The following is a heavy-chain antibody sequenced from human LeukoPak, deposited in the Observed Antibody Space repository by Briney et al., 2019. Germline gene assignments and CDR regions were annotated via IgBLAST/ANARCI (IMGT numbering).Heavy chain of an antibody. CDR1: GGSISNGDHY. CDR2: IYYSGST. CDR3: ARPQEGSYRSRYFDL. J-gene: IGHJ2*01. D-gene: IGHD3-16*02. V-gene: IGHV4-39*01. Sequence: SETLSLTCTVSGGSISNGDHYWSWIRQHPGKGLEWIGSIYYSGSTYYNPSLKSRVTISVDTSKNQFSLKLSSVTAADTAVYYCARPQEGSYRSRYFDLWGRGTLVTVPS.